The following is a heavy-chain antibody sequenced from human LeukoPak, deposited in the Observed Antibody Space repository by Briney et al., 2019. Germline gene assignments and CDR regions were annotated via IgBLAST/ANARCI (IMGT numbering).Heavy chain of an antibody. CDR3: ARRNDDYGYWYFDL. D-gene: IGHD4-17*01. CDR1: GYSFTSYW. V-gene: IGHV5-51*01. Sequence: GESLKISSKGSGYSFTSYWIGWVRQMPGKGLEWMGIIYPGDCDTRYSPAFQGQVTISADKSISTAYLQWSSLKASDTAMYYCARRNDDYGYWYFDLWGRGTLVTVSS. J-gene: IGHJ2*01. CDR2: IYPGDCDT.